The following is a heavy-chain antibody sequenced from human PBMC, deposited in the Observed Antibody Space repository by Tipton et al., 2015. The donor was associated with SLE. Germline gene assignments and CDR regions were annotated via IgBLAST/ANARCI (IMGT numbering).Heavy chain of an antibody. CDR2: IYYSGST. CDR1: GGSISGTSYY. Sequence: TLSLTCTVSGGSISGTSYYWGWIRQSPGKGLEWIGNIYYSGSTYYNPSLKSRVTISTDTSKNQFSLKLSSVTAADTAVYYCARQGRSSGWYNYRGQGTLVTVSS. J-gene: IGHJ4*02. D-gene: IGHD6-19*01. CDR3: ARQGRSSGWYNY. V-gene: IGHV4-39*01.